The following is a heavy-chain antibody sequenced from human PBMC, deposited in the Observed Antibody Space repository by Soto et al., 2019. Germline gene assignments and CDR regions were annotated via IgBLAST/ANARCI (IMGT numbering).Heavy chain of an antibody. Sequence: QVQLVQSGAEVKKPGSSVKVSCKASGGTFSSYAISWVRQAPGQGLEWMGGIIPIFGTANYAQKFQGRVTITADESXXTXYXXLSSLRSEDTAVYYCARIRCSGGSCYSYYYYGMDVWGQGTTVTVSS. J-gene: IGHJ6*02. D-gene: IGHD2-15*01. V-gene: IGHV1-69*12. CDR2: IIPIFGTA. CDR3: ARIRCSGGSCYSYYYYGMDV. CDR1: GGTFSSYA.